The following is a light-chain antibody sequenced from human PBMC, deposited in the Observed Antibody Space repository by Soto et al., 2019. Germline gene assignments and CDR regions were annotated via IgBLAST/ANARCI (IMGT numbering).Light chain of an antibody. J-gene: IGLJ3*02. CDR3: SSYAGSNNWV. CDR2: EVS. V-gene: IGLV2-8*01. Sequence: QSVLTQPPSASGSPGQSATISCTGTSSDIGGYNSVSWYQQHPGKAPKLMISEVSKRPSGVPDRFSGSKSGNTASLTVSGLQAEDEADYYCSSYAGSNNWVFGGGTQLTVL. CDR1: SSDIGGYNS.